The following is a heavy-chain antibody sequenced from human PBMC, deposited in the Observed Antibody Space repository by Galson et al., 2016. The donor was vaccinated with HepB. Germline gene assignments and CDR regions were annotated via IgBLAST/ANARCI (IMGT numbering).Heavy chain of an antibody. J-gene: IGHJ4*02. V-gene: IGHV3-30*12. CDR1: GFSFYSYA. Sequence: SLRLSCATSGFSFYSYAMHWVRQAPGKGLEWVASMSFDDYAKSYTDSVKGRFTVSRDNSKNTLYLQMDSLRVEDTAVYYCARLTSDSRIGGYFDYWGQGALVTVSA. CDR2: MSFDDYAK. D-gene: IGHD4-11*01. CDR3: ARLTSDSRIGGYFDY.